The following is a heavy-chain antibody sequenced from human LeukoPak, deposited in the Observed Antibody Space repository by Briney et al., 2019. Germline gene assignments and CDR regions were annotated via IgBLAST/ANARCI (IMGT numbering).Heavy chain of an antibody. CDR2: INYSGST. D-gene: IGHD6-25*01. CDR1: SESFSGYF. CDR3: AKDFSSASYTYYYYYMDV. Sequence: SETLSLTCAIYSESFSGYFWSWIRQPPGKGLEWIGEINYSGSTNYNPSLKSRVTISLDTSKNQFSLKVSSVTAADTAIYYCAKDFSSASYTYYYYYMDVWGKGTTVTVSS. V-gene: IGHV4-34*01. J-gene: IGHJ6*03.